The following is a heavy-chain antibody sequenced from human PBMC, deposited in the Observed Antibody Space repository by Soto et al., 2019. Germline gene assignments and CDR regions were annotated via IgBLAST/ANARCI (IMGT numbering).Heavy chain of an antibody. CDR2: IRSKANSYAT. V-gene: IGHV3-73*01. Sequence: PGGSLRLSCAASGFTFSGSAMHWVRQASGKGLEWVGRIRSKANSYATAYAASVKGRFTISRDDSKNTAYLQMNSLKTEDTAVYYCTRPEYSSSSVYYWGQGTLVTVSS. CDR3: TRPEYSSSSVYY. D-gene: IGHD6-6*01. CDR1: GFTFSGSA. J-gene: IGHJ4*02.